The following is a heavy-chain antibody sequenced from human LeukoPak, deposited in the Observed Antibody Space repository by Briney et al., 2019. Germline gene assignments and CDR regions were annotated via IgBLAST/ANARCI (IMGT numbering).Heavy chain of an antibody. V-gene: IGHV3-48*03. CDR2: ISSSGSTI. CDR1: GFTFSSYE. Sequence: GGSLRLSCAASGFTFSSYEMNWVRQAPGKGLEWVSYISSSGSTIYYADSVKGRFTISRDNAKNSLYLQMNSLRAEDTAVYYRARDGGFAYCGGDCRGYWGQGTLVTVSS. J-gene: IGHJ4*02. D-gene: IGHD2-21*02. CDR3: ARDGGFAYCGGDCRGY.